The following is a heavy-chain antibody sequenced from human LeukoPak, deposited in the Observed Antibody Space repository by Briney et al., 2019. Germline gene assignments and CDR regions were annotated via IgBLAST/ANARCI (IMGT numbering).Heavy chain of an antibody. Sequence: SGPALVKPTQTLTLTCTFSGFSLSTPEMCVTWIRQPPRKALEWLARIDWDDDKFYSPSLRTRLTISKDTPKNQVVLRMTNMDPVDTGTYYCARMTPDSPSFDYWGQGALITASS. CDR1: GFSLSTPEMC. J-gene: IGHJ4*02. D-gene: IGHD2-15*01. V-gene: IGHV2-70*17. CDR3: ARMTPDSPSFDY. CDR2: IDWDDDK.